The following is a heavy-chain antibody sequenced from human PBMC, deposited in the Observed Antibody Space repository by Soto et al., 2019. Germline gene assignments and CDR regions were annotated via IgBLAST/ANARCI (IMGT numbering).Heavy chain of an antibody. CDR3: ARGVKMTTPQNYFFDS. D-gene: IGHD3-10*01. V-gene: IGHV5-10-1*01. Sequence: PGESLKISCQGSGYSFTTYCVTWVLQVPWKGLEWMGRIDPSDFSINYSPSFRGRVIISADRSSNIAHLQWSSLEASDTAIYFCARGVKMTTPQNYFFDSWGQGTQVTVSS. CDR1: GYSFTTYC. J-gene: IGHJ4*02. CDR2: IDPSDFSI.